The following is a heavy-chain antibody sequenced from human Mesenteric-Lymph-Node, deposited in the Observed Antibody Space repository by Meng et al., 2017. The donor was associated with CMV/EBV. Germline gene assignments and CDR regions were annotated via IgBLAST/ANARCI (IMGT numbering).Heavy chain of an antibody. J-gene: IGHJ5*02. V-gene: IGHV4-34*01. Sequence: SETLSLTCAVYGGSFSGYYWSWIRQPPGKGLEWIGEINHSGSTNYNPSLKSRVTISVDTSKNQFSLKLSSVTAADTAVYYCARVSIFGVVPNWFDPWGQGTLVTVSS. D-gene: IGHD3-3*01. CDR1: GGSFSGYY. CDR3: ARVSIFGVVPNWFDP. CDR2: INHSGST.